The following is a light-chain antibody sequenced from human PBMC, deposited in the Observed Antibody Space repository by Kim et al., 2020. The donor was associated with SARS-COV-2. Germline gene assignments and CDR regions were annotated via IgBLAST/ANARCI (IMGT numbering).Light chain of an antibody. Sequence: SYELTQPPSVSVSPGQTASITCSGDKLGDNFASWYQQKPGQSPVLVIYRDTERPSEIPERFSGSNSGNTAPLTISVTQTIDEAAYYCQTWDSLTLVFGGG. V-gene: IGLV3-1*01. CDR3: QTWDSLTLV. J-gene: IGLJ2*01. CDR2: RDT. CDR1: KLGDNF.